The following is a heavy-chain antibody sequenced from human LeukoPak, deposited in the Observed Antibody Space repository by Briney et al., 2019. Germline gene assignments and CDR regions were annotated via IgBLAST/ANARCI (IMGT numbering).Heavy chain of an antibody. D-gene: IGHD5-18*01. CDR3: ARGGDQSYGPPLDY. Sequence: SETLSLTCAVYGGSFSGYYWSWIRQPPGKGLEWIGEINHSGSTNYNPSLKSRVTISVDTSKNQFSLKLSSVTAADTAVYYCARGGDQSYGPPLDYWGQGTLVTVSS. CDR2: INHSGST. CDR1: GGSFSGYY. J-gene: IGHJ4*02. V-gene: IGHV4-34*01.